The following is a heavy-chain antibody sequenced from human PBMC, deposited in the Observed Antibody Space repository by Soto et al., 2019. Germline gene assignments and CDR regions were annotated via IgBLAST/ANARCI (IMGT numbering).Heavy chain of an antibody. CDR2: VSRSSSYI. CDR1: GFTFSGHT. Sequence: EVQLVESGGGLVKPGGSLRLSCAASGFTFSGHTINWVRQAPGKGLEWVSSVSRSSSYIYYADSVKGRFTVSRDDAEKALYLQMNSLRAEDTAIYDGAGGMGFDGSGYAGFDSWGQGTQVTVSS. D-gene: IGHD3-10*01. J-gene: IGHJ4*02. V-gene: IGHV3-21*01. CDR3: AGGMGFDGSGYAGFDS.